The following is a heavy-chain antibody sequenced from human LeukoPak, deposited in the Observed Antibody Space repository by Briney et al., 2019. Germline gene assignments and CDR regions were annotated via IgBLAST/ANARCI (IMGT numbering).Heavy chain of an antibody. J-gene: IGHJ3*02. D-gene: IGHD1-26*01. CDR2: IYTSGTT. V-gene: IGHV4-61*02. CDR1: GVSISSGSYY. Sequence: PSQTLSLTCTVSGVSISSGSYYWSWIRQPAGKGLEWIGRIYTSGTTNYDPSLKSRVTISVDTSKNQISLKLSSVTAADTAVYYCASTQWELVHYGFDIWGQGTMVTVSS. CDR3: ASTQWELVHYGFDI.